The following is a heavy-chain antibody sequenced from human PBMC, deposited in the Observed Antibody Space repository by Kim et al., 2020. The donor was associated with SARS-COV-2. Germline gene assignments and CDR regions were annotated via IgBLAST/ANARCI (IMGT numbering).Heavy chain of an antibody. CDR1: GYVFTNYI. D-gene: IGHD5-12*01. V-gene: IGHV1-3*01. Sequence: ASVKVSCKASGYVFTNYIIHWLRQAPGRSLEWVGWINPEKDDKSYSRKFQGRVTLSRSTFASTAYIYVSGLTSEDTAFYFCARGNREGDSRGYDAFDSWGQGTLVTVSS. CDR3: ARGNREGDSRGYDAFDS. J-gene: IGHJ4*02. CDR2: INPEKDDK.